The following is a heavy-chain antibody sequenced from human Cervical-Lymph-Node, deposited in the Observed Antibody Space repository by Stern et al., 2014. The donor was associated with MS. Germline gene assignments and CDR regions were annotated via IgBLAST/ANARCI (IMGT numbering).Heavy chain of an antibody. CDR2: VKKVGRGG. J-gene: IGHJ6*02. CDR3: ARDCGSGSCYQTQYYYGVDV. D-gene: IGHD2-15*01. V-gene: IGHV3-7*01. Sequence: EVQLVESGGGLVQPGGSLSLSCAGSGFSLSSYWMGWVRQPPGQGPGLVATVKKVGRGGSYVSSVKGRFTISRDNSKNSVFLQMNSLRVDDTSVYYCARDCGSGSCYQTQYYYGVDVWGQGTTVIVSS. CDR1: GFSLSSYW.